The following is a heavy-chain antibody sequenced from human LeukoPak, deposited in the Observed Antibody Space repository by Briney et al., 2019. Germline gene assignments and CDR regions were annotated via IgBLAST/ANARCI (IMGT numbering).Heavy chain of an antibody. V-gene: IGHV3-23*01. Sequence: GGSLRLSCAASGFTFSNYAVSWVRQAPGKGLEWVSAISGSGGSTYYADSVKGRFTISRDNSKNTLYLQMNSLRAEDTAVYYCAKGVGGDIVLMVYAHFQHWGQGTLVTVPS. J-gene: IGHJ1*01. CDR2: ISGSGGST. CDR3: AKGVGGDIVLMVYAHFQH. D-gene: IGHD2-8*01. CDR1: GFTFSNYA.